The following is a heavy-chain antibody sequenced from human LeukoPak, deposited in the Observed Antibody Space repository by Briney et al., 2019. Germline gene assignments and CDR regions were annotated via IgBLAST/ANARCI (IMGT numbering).Heavy chain of an antibody. CDR2: ISYDGSNK. Sequence: GGSLRLSCAASGFTFSSYAMHWVRQAPGKGLEWVAVISYDGSNKYYADSVKGRFTISRDNSKNTLYLQMNSLRAEDTAVYYCARVIGSYGDSAYWGQGTLVTVSS. D-gene: IGHD4-17*01. CDR1: GFTFSSYA. J-gene: IGHJ4*02. CDR3: ARVIGSYGDSAY. V-gene: IGHV3-30*04.